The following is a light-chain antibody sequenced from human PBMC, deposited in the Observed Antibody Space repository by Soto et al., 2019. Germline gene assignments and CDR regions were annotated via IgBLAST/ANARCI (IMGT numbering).Light chain of an antibody. V-gene: IGLV2-18*01. CDR2: EVS. J-gene: IGLJ2*01. Sequence: QSALTQPPSVSGSPGQSVTISCTGTSSDVGSYNRVSWYQQPPGTAPKLMIYEVSNRPSGVPDRFSGSKSGNTASLTISGLQAEDEADYYCSLYTSSSTVVLGGGTKVTVL. CDR1: SSDVGSYNR. CDR3: SLYTSSSTVV.